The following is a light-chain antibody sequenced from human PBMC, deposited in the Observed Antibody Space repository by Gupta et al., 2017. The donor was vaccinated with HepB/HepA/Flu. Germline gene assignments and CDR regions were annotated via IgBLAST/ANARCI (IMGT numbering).Light chain of an antibody. CDR1: PSVSSSY. CDR3: QQYGSSPYT. J-gene: IGKJ2*01. CDR2: GAS. Sequence: EIVLTQSPGTLSLSPGERATLSCRASPSVSSSYLAWYQHTPGQAPRLLSDGASSRATGIPDRFSGSGSGKDFTLTISRLEPEDFAVYYWQQYGSSPYTFGQGTKLEIK. V-gene: IGKV3-20*01.